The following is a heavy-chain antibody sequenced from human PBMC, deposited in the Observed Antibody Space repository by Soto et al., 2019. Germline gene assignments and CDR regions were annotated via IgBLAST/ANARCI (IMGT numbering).Heavy chain of an antibody. D-gene: IGHD3-3*01. CDR2: LVVGSGNT. J-gene: IGHJ4*02. V-gene: IGHV1-58*01. CDR3: AAVPVLRFLKWLPAYFDY. Sequence: SEKGCCKTSGFLFTGSAVQRVRQARGQRLEWIGWLVVGSGNTHYAQHFQERVTLTRDMSTGTAYMELSSLRSEDTAVYYCAAVPVLRFLKWLPAYFDYWGQGTLVTTSS. CDR1: GFLFTGSA.